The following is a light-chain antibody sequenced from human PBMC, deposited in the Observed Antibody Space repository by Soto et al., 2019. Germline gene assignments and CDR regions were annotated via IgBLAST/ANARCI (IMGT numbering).Light chain of an antibody. CDR1: QSVSSN. CDR3: PQYNNSIP. V-gene: IGKV3D-15*01. CDR2: DES. Sequence: EIVMTRSPATLSVAPGQRATLSRRSSQSVSSNLAWYQQKPGQAPRILIYDESTRATGTQARFSGSGSGTEFTLTISRLQSEDFAVYYCPQYNNSIPLGKGTRVEIK. J-gene: IGKJ5*01.